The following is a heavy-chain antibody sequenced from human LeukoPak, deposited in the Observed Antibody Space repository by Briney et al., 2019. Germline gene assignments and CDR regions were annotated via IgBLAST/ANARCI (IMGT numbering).Heavy chain of an antibody. Sequence: PGGSLRLSCTVSGFTVSSNSMSRVRQAPGKGLEWVSFIYGDNTHYSDSVKGRFTISRDNSKNTLYLQMNSLRAEDTAVYYCARRAGAYSHPYDYWGQGTLVTVSS. J-gene: IGHJ4*02. CDR1: GFTVSSNS. V-gene: IGHV3-53*01. D-gene: IGHD4/OR15-4a*01. CDR3: ARRAGAYSHPYDY. CDR2: IYGDNT.